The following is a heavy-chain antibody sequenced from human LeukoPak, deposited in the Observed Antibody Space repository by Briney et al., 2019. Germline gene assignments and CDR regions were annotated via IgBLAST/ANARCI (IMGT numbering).Heavy chain of an antibody. V-gene: IGHV1-69*13. D-gene: IGHD5-24*01. Sequence: SVKVSCKASGGTFSSYAISWVRQAPGQGLEWMGGIIPIFGTANYAQKFQGRVTITADESTSTAYMELSSLRSEDTAVYYCARDGTMATITSQPGNYFDYWGQGTLVTVSS. J-gene: IGHJ4*02. CDR1: GGTFSSYA. CDR3: ARDGTMATITSQPGNYFDY. CDR2: IIPIFGTA.